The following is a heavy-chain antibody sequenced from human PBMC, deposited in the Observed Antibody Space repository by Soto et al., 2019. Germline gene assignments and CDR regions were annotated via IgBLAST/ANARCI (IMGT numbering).Heavy chain of an antibody. CDR3: ARGWKDWYYLWWFRNDGFNI. J-gene: IGHJ3*02. CDR2: RWYDGSNK. CDR1: VFTFSSYG. V-gene: IGHV3-33*01. D-gene: IGHD2-21*01. Sequence: WGSRRLSCAASVFTFSSYGMHCVRQAPGKRLEWVAVRWYDGSNKYYADSGKGRFTIARDNSKNTLYLQMNSLRAEDTAVYYFARGWKDWYYLWWFRNDGFNILGQGIMLT.